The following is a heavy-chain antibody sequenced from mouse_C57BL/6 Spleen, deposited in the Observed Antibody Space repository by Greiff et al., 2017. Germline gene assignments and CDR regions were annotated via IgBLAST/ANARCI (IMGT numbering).Heavy chain of an antibody. J-gene: IGHJ4*01. CDR3: AVYYGYDEGYYAMDY. D-gene: IGHD2-2*01. CDR2: ISSGSSTI. CDR1: GFTFSDYG. Sequence: EVKLVESGGGLVKPGGSLKLSCAASGFTFSDYGMHWVRQAPEKGLEWVAYISSGSSTIYYADTVKGRFTISRDNAKNTLFLQVTSLRSEDTAMYYCAVYYGYDEGYYAMDYWGQGTSVTVSS. V-gene: IGHV5-17*01.